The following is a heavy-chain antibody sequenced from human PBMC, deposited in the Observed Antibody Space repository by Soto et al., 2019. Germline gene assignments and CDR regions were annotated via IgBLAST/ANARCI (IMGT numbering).Heavy chain of an antibody. J-gene: IGHJ4*02. V-gene: IGHV3-21*04. D-gene: IGHD3-10*01. CDR3: ARELSSYFDY. Sequence: GGSLRLSCAASRFTFSNYNMNWVRQAPGEGLEWVSSISSNSNYMYYADSVKGRFTISVDTSKNQFSLKLSSVTAADTAVYYCARELSSYFDYWGQGTLVTVSS. CDR2: ISSNSNYM. CDR1: RFTFSNYN.